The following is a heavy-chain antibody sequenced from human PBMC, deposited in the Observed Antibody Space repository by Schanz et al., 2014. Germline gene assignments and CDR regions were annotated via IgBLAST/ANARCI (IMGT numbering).Heavy chain of an antibody. J-gene: IGHJ4*02. CDR3: AKDLAAVGVFDY. Sequence: EVQLLESGGGFVQPGGSLRLSCVASGFTFNSYAMSWVRQAPGKGLEWVSAITGSGGGTYYADSVKGRFTISRDNSKNTLDLQMNSLRAEDTAIYYCAKDLAAVGVFDYWGQGSLVTVSP. CDR1: GFTFNSYA. D-gene: IGHD6-13*01. CDR2: ITGSGGGT. V-gene: IGHV3-23*01.